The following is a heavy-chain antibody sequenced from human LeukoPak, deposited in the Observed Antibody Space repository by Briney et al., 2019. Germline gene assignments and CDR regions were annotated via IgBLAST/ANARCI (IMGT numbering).Heavy chain of an antibody. Sequence: ASVKVSCRASGYTFTGYYMHWVRQAPGQGLEWMGWINPNSGGTNYAQKFQGRVTMTRDTSISTAYMEPSRLRSDHTGVYYCASTPPLYSSGWYYGGWGQGTLVTVSS. V-gene: IGHV1-2*02. CDR1: GYTFTGYY. CDR2: INPNSGGT. J-gene: IGHJ4*02. CDR3: ASTPPLYSSGWYYGG. D-gene: IGHD6-19*01.